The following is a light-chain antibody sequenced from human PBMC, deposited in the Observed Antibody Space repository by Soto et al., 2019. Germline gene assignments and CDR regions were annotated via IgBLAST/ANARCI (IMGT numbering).Light chain of an antibody. CDR1: QSVRGGF. CDR3: QQYGSSPGT. Sequence: EIVLTQSPGILSLSPGERAALSCRASQSVRGGFLAWYQQKPGQSPRLLIFGASNRATGVPDRFSGSESGTDFTLTITRLEPEDFAEYYCQQYGSSPGTFGQATKLEI. CDR2: GAS. V-gene: IGKV3-20*01. J-gene: IGKJ2*02.